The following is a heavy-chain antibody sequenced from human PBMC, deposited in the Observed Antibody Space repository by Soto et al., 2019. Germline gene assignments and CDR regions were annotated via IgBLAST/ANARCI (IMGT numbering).Heavy chain of an antibody. CDR1: GGSISNSY. Sequence: QVQLQESGPGLVRPSETLSLTCTVSGGSISNSYWSWIRQSPGKGLEWIGYIYSSGSTNYNPSLKRRGTISLDTSKNQFSLKLSSLIAADTAVYYCAXXXXXXXXXXXPWDVWGQGTSVTVSS. CDR2: IYSSGST. J-gene: IGHJ6*02. V-gene: IGHV4-59*08. CDR3: AXXXXXXXXXXXPWDV.